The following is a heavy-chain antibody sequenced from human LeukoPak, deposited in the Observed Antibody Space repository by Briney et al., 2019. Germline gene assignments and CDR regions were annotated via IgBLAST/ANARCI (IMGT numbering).Heavy chain of an antibody. D-gene: IGHD2-21*02. V-gene: IGHV3-48*03. CDR2: ISDVGDTQ. CDR3: ARDRSKVTAYDDALDI. CDR1: GFTFSSYA. J-gene: IGHJ3*02. Sequence: GGSLRLSCAASGFTFSSYAMSWVRQALGKGLEWISYISDVGDTQHYADSVKGRFTISRDNARNSLFLQMNSLTAEDTGVYYCARDRSKVTAYDDALDIWGQGTMVIVSS.